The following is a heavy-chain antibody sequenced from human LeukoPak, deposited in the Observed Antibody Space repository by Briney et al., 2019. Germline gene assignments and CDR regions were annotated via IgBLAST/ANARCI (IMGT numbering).Heavy chain of an antibody. CDR1: GYTFTSYG. J-gene: IGHJ4*02. CDR2: ISAYNGNT. V-gene: IGHV1-18*01. CDR3: ARDNEGATTMGFDY. Sequence: ASVKVSCKASGYTFTSYGISWVRQAPGQGLEWMGWISAYNGNTNYAQKLQGRVTMTTDTSTSTAYMELRSLRSDDTAVYYCARDNEGATTMGFDYWGQGTLVTVSS. D-gene: IGHD1-26*01.